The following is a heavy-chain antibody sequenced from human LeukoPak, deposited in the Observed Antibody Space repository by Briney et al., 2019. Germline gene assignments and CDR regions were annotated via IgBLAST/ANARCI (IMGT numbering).Heavy chain of an antibody. CDR3: TTDNWELLTTGY. CDR2: ISGSGGST. Sequence: GGSLRLSCTTSGFTFGDYGMSWVRQAPGKGLEWVSAISGSGGSTYYADSVKGRFTISRDNAKNSLYLQMNSLKTEDTAIYYCTTDNWELLTTGYWGQGTLVTVSS. D-gene: IGHD1-26*01. J-gene: IGHJ4*02. CDR1: GFTFGDYG. V-gene: IGHV3-23*01.